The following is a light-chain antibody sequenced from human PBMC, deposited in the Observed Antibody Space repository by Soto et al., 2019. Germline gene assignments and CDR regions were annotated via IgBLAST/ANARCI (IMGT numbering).Light chain of an antibody. CDR3: SSYTSSSTYV. V-gene: IGLV2-14*01. Sequence: QSALTQPRSVSGSPGQSVTISCTGTSSDVGGYNYVSWYQQHPGKAPKLMIYDVSYRPSGVSNRFSGSKSGNTASLTISGLQAEDEADYYCSSYTSSSTYVFGTGTKLTVL. CDR2: DVS. CDR1: SSDVGGYNY. J-gene: IGLJ1*01.